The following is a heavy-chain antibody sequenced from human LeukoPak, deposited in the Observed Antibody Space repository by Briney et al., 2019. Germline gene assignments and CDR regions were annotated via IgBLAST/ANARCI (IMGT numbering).Heavy chain of an antibody. J-gene: IGHJ4*02. CDR3: ARGTGGSGIDY. CDR2: IWYDGSNK. D-gene: IGHD2-8*02. V-gene: IGHV3-33*01. Sequence: GGSLRLSCAASGFTFSSYGMHWVRQAPGKGLEWVAVIWYDGSNKYYADSVKGRFTISRDNAKNSLYLQMNSLRAEDTAVYYCARGTGGSGIDYWGQGTLVTVSS. CDR1: GFTFSSYG.